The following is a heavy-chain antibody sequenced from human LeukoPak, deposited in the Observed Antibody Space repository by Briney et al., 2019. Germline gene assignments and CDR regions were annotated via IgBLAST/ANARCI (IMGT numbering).Heavy chain of an antibody. V-gene: IGHV3-49*04. D-gene: IGHD3-3*01. J-gene: IGHJ4*02. Sequence: GGSLRLSCTASGFTFGDYAVSWVRQAPGKGLEWVAFIRSKAYGGTTEYAASVKGRFTISRDDSKSIAYLQMNSLKTEDTAVYYCTRDLSTLPLPGYPITIFGVVTGNGYWGQGTLVTVSS. CDR2: IRSKAYGGTT. CDR1: GFTFGDYA. CDR3: TRDLSTLPLPGYPITIFGVVTGNGY.